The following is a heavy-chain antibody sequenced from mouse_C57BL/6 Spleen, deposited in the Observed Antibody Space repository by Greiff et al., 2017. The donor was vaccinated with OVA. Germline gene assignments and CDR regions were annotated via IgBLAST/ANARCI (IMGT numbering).Heavy chain of an antibody. CDR3: ARRGYGSSYGWYFDV. CDR1: GFTFSSYG. J-gene: IGHJ1*03. CDR2: ISSGGSYT. D-gene: IGHD1-1*01. Sequence: VQLKESGGDLVKPGGSLKLSCAASGFTFSSYGMSWVRQTPDKRLEWVATISSGGSYTYYPDSVKGRFTISRDNAKNTLYLQMSSLKSEDTAMYYCARRGYGSSYGWYFDVWGTGTTVTVSS. V-gene: IGHV5-6*01.